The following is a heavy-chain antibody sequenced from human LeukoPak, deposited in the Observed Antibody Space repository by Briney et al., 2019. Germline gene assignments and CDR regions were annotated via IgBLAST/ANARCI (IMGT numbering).Heavy chain of an antibody. CDR1: GGSLSGYY. CDR2: INPSGGT. J-gene: IGHJ4*02. D-gene: IGHD6-6*01. Sequence: SETLSLTCALYGGSLSGYYWSWIRQPPGKGLEWIGEINPSGGTNYNPSLKSRVTLSVDTSKNQFSLKLSSVPAADTAVYYCARHTNSSSNYFDFWGQGTLVSVSS. CDR3: ARHTNSSSNYFDF. V-gene: IGHV4-34*01.